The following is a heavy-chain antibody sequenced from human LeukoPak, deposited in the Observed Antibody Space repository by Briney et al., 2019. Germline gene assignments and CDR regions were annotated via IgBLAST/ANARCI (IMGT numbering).Heavy chain of an antibody. J-gene: IGHJ4*02. CDR2: ISSDTKNT. Sequence: GGSLRLSCAASGFIFTDYAMSWVRQAPGKGLEWFSTISSDTKNTHYADSVKGRFTISRDNSKSTLFLQMNSVRGEDTAKYFCARDVGLIMCDLWGQGTLVTVSS. CDR3: ARDVGLIMCDL. CDR1: GFIFTDYA. V-gene: IGHV3-23*01. D-gene: IGHD1-26*01.